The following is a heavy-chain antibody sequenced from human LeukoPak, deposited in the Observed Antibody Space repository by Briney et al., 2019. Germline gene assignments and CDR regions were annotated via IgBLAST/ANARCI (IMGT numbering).Heavy chain of an antibody. J-gene: IGHJ4*02. V-gene: IGHV1-69*04. Sequence: GASVKVSCKASGGTFSSYGISWVRQAPGQGLEWMGRIIPIVGIANYAQKFQGRVTITADKPTSTAYMELSSLRSEDTAVYYCARDLSITPYYWGQGTLVTVSS. CDR2: IIPIVGIA. CDR1: GGTFSSYG. D-gene: IGHD2-2*01. CDR3: ARDLSITPYY.